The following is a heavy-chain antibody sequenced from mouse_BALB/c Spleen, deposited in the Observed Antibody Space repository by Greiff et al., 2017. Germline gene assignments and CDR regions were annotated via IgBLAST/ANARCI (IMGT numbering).Heavy chain of an antibody. CDR1: GYSFTGYY. CDR3: ARVDYGSSYSFDY. V-gene: IGHV1S34*01. D-gene: IGHD1-1*01. J-gene: IGHJ2*01. CDR2: ISCYNGAT. Sequence: LVKTGASVKISCKASGYSFTGYYMHWVKQSHGKSLEWIGYISCYNGATSYNQKFKGKATFTVDTSSSTAYMQFNSLTSEDSAVYYCARVDYGSSYSFDYWGQGTTLTVSS.